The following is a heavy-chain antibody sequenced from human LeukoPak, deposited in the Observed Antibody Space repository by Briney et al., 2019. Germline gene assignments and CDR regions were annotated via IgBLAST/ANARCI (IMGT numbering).Heavy chain of an antibody. D-gene: IGHD6-19*01. CDR1: GFTFSSYA. CDR3: AKNGAVAGTCDY. CDR2: ISGSGGST. Sequence: GGSLRLSCAASGFTFSSYAMSWVRQAPGKGLEWVSAISGSGGSTYYADSVKGRFTISRDDAKKSLYLQMNSLREEDTAVYYCAKNGAVAGTCDYWGQGILVTVSS. J-gene: IGHJ4*02. V-gene: IGHV3-23*01.